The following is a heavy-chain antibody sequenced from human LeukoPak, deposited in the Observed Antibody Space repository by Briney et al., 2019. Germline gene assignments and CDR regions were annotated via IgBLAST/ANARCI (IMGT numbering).Heavy chain of an antibody. D-gene: IGHD6-13*01. CDR3: AREKETTSSSWFNAFDY. J-gene: IGHJ4*02. CDR2: ISNSSRTI. CDR1: GFTFSSYS. Sequence: PGGSLRLSCAASGFTFSSYSMNWVRQAPGKGLEWVSYISNSSRTIYYADSVRGRFTISRDNARNSLYLQLNSLRAEDTAVYYCAREKETTSSSWFNAFDYWGQGTLVTVSS. V-gene: IGHV3-48*01.